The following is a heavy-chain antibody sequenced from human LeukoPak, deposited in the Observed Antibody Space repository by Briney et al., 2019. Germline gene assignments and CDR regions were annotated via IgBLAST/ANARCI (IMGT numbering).Heavy chain of an antibody. D-gene: IGHD6-19*01. Sequence: SETLSLTCTVSGGSVTSYYWSWIRQPPGEGLEWIGYIYYTGSTNYNPSLKSRVTISVDTSKNQFSLKLNSVTAADTAVYYCAGEVAVRNTGPDLWGQGTLVTVYS. CDR2: IYYTGST. CDR3: AGEVAVRNTGPDL. V-gene: IGHV4-59*02. J-gene: IGHJ5*02. CDR1: GGSVTSYY.